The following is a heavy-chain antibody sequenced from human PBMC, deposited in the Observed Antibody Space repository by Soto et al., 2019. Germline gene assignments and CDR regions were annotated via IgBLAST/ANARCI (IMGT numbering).Heavy chain of an antibody. CDR3: ATDLNWEQY. D-gene: IGHD7-27*01. J-gene: IGHJ4*02. CDR2: IKPDGSER. CDR1: GFTFGTYW. Sequence: EVQLVESGGGLVQPGGSLRLSCAASGFTFGTYWMTWVRQAPGKGLECVSNIKPDGSERYYVDSVKGRFTISRDNAKNSLYLHMNSLRAEDTAVYYGATDLNWEQYWGQGTLFTVSS. V-gene: IGHV3-7*04.